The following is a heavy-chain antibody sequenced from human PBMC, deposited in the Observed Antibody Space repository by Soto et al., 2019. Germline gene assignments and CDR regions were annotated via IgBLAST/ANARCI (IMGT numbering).Heavy chain of an antibody. Sequence: SETLSPTCAVYGGSISGYYWSWIRQPPGKGLEWIGEINHSGSTNYNPSLKSRVTISVDTSKNQFSLKLSSVTAADTAVYYCARGAHTMVRGPPPGYFDYWGQGTLVPVSS. CDR2: INHSGST. CDR1: GGSISGYY. J-gene: IGHJ4*02. CDR3: ARGAHTMVRGPPPGYFDY. V-gene: IGHV4-34*01. D-gene: IGHD3-10*01.